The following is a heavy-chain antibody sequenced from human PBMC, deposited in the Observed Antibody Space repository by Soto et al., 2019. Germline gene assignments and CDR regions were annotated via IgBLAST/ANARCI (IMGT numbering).Heavy chain of an antibody. CDR3: AKDGIVGAIWDAFDI. V-gene: IGHV3-30*18. Sequence: GGSLRLSCAASGFTFSSYGMHWVRQAPGKGLEWVAVISYDGSNKYYADSVKGRFTISRDNSKNTLYLQMNSLRAEDTAVYYCAKDGIVGAIWDAFDIWGQGTMVTVSS. CDR2: ISYDGSNK. CDR1: GFTFSSYG. D-gene: IGHD1-26*01. J-gene: IGHJ3*02.